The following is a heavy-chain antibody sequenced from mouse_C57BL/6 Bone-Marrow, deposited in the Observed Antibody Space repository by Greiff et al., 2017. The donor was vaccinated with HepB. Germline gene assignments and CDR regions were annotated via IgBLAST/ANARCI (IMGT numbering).Heavy chain of an antibody. V-gene: IGHV14-1*01. J-gene: IGHJ4*01. CDR3: TTTIYYGNLLAMDY. CDR2: IDPEDGDT. D-gene: IGHD2-1*01. CDR1: GFNIKDYY. Sequence: EVKVVESGAELVRPGASVKLSCTASGFNIKDYYMHWVKQRPEQGLEWIGRIDPEDGDTEYAPKFQGKATMTADTSSNTAYLQLSSLTSEDTAVYYCTTTIYYGNLLAMDYWGQGTSVTVSS.